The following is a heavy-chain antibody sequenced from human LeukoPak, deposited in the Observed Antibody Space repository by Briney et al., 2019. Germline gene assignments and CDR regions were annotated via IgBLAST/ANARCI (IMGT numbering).Heavy chain of an antibody. CDR3: ATSPMTTVTYFDY. Sequence: GASVKVSCKVSGYTLTELSMHWVRQAPGKGLEWMGGFDPEDGETIYAQKFQGRVTMTEDTSTDTACMELSSLRSEDTAVYYCATSPMTTVTYFDYWGQGTLVTVSS. CDR1: GYTLTELS. J-gene: IGHJ4*02. D-gene: IGHD4-17*01. CDR2: FDPEDGET. V-gene: IGHV1-24*01.